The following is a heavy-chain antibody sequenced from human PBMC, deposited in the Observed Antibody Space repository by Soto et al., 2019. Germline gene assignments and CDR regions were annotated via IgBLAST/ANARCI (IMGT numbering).Heavy chain of an antibody. CDR1: GFTFSSYS. Sequence: EVQLVESGGGLVKPGGSLRLSCAASGFTFSSYSMNWVRQAPGKGLEWVSSISSSSSYIYYADSVKGRFTISRDNAKNSLYLQMNSLSAEDTAVYYCARDFSYSSGWYVGYWGQGTLVTVSS. J-gene: IGHJ4*02. D-gene: IGHD6-19*01. CDR3: ARDFSYSSGWYVGY. CDR2: ISSSSSYI. V-gene: IGHV3-21*01.